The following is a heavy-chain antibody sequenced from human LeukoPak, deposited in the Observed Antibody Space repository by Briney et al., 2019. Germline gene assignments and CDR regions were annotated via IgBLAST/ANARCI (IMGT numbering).Heavy chain of an antibody. CDR3: AKGALQLRYFDWLLFA. D-gene: IGHD3-9*01. CDR2: IWYDGSNK. V-gene: IGHV3-30*02. J-gene: IGHJ5*02. CDR1: GFTFSSYG. Sequence: PGGSLRLSCAASGFTFSSYGMHWVRQAPGKGLEWVAVIWYDGSNKYYADSVKGRFTISRDNSKNTLYLQMNSLRAEDTAVYYCAKGALQLRYFDWLLFAWGQGTLVTVSS.